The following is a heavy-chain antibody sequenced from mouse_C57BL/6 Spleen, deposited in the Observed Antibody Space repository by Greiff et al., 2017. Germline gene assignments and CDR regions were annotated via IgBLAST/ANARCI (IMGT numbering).Heavy chain of an antibody. J-gene: IGHJ2*01. V-gene: IGHV1-50*01. Sequence: VQLQQPGAELVKPGASVKLSCKASGYTFTSYWMQWVKQRPGKGLEWIGEIDPSDSSTNYNQKVKCKATLTVDTSSRTAYMQLSSLTSEDSAVYYCARSGLAFDYWGQGTTLTVSS. CDR1: GYTFTSYW. CDR2: IDPSDSST. D-gene: IGHD3-3*01. CDR3: ARSGLAFDY.